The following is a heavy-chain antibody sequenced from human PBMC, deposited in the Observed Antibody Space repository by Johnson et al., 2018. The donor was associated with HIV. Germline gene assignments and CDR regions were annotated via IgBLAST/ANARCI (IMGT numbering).Heavy chain of an antibody. Sequence: EVQLVESGGGLVKPGGSLRLSCAASGFTFSSYWMSWVRQAPGKGLEWVANIKEDGSEKYYVDSVKGRLTISRDNAKNSLYLQMNSLRAEDTAVYYCASGVVTLSFDIWGQGTMVTVSS. CDR3: ASGVVTLSFDI. V-gene: IGHV3-7*01. CDR2: IKEDGSEK. J-gene: IGHJ3*02. CDR1: GFTFSSYW. D-gene: IGHD3-3*01.